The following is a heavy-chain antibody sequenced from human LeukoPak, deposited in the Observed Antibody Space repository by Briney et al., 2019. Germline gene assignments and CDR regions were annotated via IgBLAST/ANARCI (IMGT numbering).Heavy chain of an antibody. CDR2: IIPIFGTA. CDR1: GGTFSSYA. V-gene: IGHV1-69*06. J-gene: IGHJ6*03. Sequence: SVKVSCKASGGTFSSYAIGWVRQAPGQGLEWMGGIIPIFGTANYAQKFQGRVTITADKSTSTAYMELSSLRSEDTAVYYCASGVVRGVIIGYYYMDVWGKGTTVTVSS. D-gene: IGHD3-10*01. CDR3: ASGVVRGVIIGYYYMDV.